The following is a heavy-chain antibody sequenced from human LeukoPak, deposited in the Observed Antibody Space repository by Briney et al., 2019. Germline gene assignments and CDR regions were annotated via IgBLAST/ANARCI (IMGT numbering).Heavy chain of an antibody. CDR2: ISHDGGHK. D-gene: IGHD6-19*01. Sequence: GGSLRLSCAAPGFTFSSYAMHWVRQAPGKGLEWVAVISHDGGHKYHADSVMGRFTISRDNSKTTLYLQMNSLRAEDTAIYYCARDRASSGWYDYYYGMDVWGQGTTVTVSS. CDR3: ARDRASSGWYDYYYGMDV. CDR1: GFTFSSYA. J-gene: IGHJ6*02. V-gene: IGHV3-30*04.